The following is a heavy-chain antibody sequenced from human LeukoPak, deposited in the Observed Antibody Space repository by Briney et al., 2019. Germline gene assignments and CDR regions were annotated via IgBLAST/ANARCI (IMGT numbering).Heavy chain of an antibody. Sequence: SVKVSCKASGGIFSSYAISWVRQAPGQGLEWMGGIIPIFGTANYAQKFQGRVTITADESTSTAYMELSSLRSEDTAVYYCARNTYYYDSSGYYGYFDYWGQGTLVTVSS. CDR2: IIPIFGTA. V-gene: IGHV1-69*13. CDR1: GGIFSSYA. J-gene: IGHJ4*02. CDR3: ARNTYYYDSSGYYGYFDY. D-gene: IGHD3-22*01.